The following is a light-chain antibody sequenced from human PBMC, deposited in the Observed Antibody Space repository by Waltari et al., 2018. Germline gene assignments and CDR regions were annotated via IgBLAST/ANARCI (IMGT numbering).Light chain of an antibody. CDR3: LQYNNLPYT. J-gene: IGKJ2*01. Sequence: DIQMTQSPASLSASVTDRVTITCQASQDVKNFLNWYRQKPGRAPELLISAVSNLETGVPLRFSGSGSGTHFTLTISSLQPDDFGTYFCLQYNNLPYTFGQGTKVEIK. V-gene: IGKV1-33*01. CDR1: QDVKNF. CDR2: AVS.